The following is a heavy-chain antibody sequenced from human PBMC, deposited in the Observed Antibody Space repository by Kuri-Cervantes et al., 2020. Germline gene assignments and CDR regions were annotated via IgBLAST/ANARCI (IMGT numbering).Heavy chain of an antibody. Sequence: SCKASGGTFSSYAMSWVRQAPGKGLEWVSLISGSGGAKFYAASVKGRFTISRDNSKNTVYLHMNSLRAEETAIYYCAKGSYGDYVGGAFDVWVQGTMVTVSS. J-gene: IGHJ3*01. D-gene: IGHD4-17*01. V-gene: IGHV3-23*01. CDR1: GGTFSSYA. CDR3: AKGSYGDYVGGAFDV. CDR2: ISGSGGAK.